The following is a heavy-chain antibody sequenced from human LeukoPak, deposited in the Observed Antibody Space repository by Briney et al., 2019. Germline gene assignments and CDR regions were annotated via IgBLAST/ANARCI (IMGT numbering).Heavy chain of an antibody. Sequence: RSSETLSLTCTVSGGSISSSSYFWGWIRQPPGKGLEWIGSIYHSGSTYYNPSLKSRLTMSVDTSKNQFSLKLSSVPAADTAVYYCARTTIYVWGSYRYHDAFDIWGQGTMVTVSS. CDR1: GGSISSSSYF. D-gene: IGHD3-16*02. J-gene: IGHJ3*02. V-gene: IGHV4-39*01. CDR3: ARTTIYVWGSYRYHDAFDI. CDR2: IYHSGST.